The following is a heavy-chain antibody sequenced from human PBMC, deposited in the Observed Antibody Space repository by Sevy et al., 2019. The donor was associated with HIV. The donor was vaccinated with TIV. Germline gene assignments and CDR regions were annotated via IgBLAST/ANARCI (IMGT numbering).Heavy chain of an antibody. CDR2: ISAYNGNT. D-gene: IGHD2-2*02. J-gene: IGHJ5*02. V-gene: IGHV1-18*01. CDR1: GYTFTSYG. CDR3: TRGEGTSYYRCGWFDP. Sequence: ASVKVSCKASGYTFTSYGISWVRQAPGQGLEWMGWISAYNGNTNYAQKLQGRVTMTTDTSTSTAYMELRSLRSDDTAVYYCTRGEGTSYYRCGWFDPWGQGTLVSVSS.